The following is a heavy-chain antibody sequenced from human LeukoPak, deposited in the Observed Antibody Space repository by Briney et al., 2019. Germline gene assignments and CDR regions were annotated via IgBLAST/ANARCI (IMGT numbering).Heavy chain of an antibody. J-gene: IGHJ4*02. CDR1: GGSFSGYY. V-gene: IGHV4-34*01. D-gene: IGHD6-19*01. CDR2: INHSGST. Sequence: SETLSLTCAVYGGSFSGYYWSWIRQPPGKGLEWIGEINHSGSTNYNPSLKSRVTISVDTSKTQFSLKLSSVTAADTAVYYCARGQYSSGWYDYWGQGTLVTVSS. CDR3: ARGQYSSGWYDY.